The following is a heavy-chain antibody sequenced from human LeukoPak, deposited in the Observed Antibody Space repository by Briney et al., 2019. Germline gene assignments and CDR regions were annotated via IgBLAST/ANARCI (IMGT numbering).Heavy chain of an antibody. J-gene: IGHJ3*02. CDR2: INSGSSTI. Sequence: GGSLRLSCGASGFRVGSYSMDWVRQAPGKGLEWVSHINSGSSTIYYADSVKGRFTISRDNAGNSLYLQMNSLRDEDTAVYYCARVLLERPGIDSFDMWGQWTMVTVSS. D-gene: IGHD1-1*01. CDR1: GFRVGSYS. CDR3: ARVLLERPGIDSFDM. V-gene: IGHV3-48*02.